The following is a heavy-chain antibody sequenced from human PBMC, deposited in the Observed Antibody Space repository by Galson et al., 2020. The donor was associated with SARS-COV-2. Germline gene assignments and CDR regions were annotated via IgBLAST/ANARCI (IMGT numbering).Heavy chain of an antibody. CDR2: IYYSGRT. V-gene: IGHV4-59*01. Sequence: SETLSLNCTVSGGSISSYYWSWIRQPPGKGLEWLGYIYYSGRTNYNPSLKSRVPISVDTSKNQFSLKLSSVTAADTAVYYCARVVVPDFWSGDYYYYYYMDVWGKGTTVTVSS. J-gene: IGHJ6*03. CDR1: GGSISSYY. CDR3: ARVVVPDFWSGDYYYYYYMDV. D-gene: IGHD3-3*01.